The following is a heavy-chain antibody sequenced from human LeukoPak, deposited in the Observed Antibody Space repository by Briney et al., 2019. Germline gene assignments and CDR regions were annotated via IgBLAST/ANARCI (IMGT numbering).Heavy chain of an antibody. J-gene: IGHJ4*02. CDR2: IYPGDSDT. CDR3: ATPRGCSSTSCPFDY. V-gene: IGHV5-51*01. D-gene: IGHD2-2*01. Sequence: GESLKIPCKGSGYSFTSYWIGWVRQMPGKGLEWMGIIYPGDSDTRYSPSFQGQVTISADKSISTAYLQWSSLKASDTAMYYCATPRGCSSTSCPFDYWGQGTLVTVSS. CDR1: GYSFTSYW.